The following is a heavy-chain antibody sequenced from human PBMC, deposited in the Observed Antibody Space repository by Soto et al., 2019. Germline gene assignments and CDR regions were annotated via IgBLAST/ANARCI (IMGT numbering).Heavy chain of an antibody. J-gene: IGHJ6*02. CDR2: TYYRSNWRH. V-gene: IGHV6-1*01. CDR3: ATSGGGAYYYGMDV. CDR1: GDSVSSNTAA. Sequence: LSLTSAISGDSVSSNTAAWNWIRSSPSRGLEWLGRTYYRSNWRHDYAVSVKSRITVNPDTSKNHFSLQLNSVTPEDTAVYYCATSGGGAYYYGMDVWGQGTTVTVSS. D-gene: IGHD1-26*01.